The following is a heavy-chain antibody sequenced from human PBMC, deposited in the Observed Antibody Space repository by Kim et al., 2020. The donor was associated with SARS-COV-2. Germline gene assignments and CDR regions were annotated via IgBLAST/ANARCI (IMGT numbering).Heavy chain of an antibody. V-gene: IGHV4-59*08. CDR1: GGSISSYY. J-gene: IGHJ4*02. CDR3: ARHEKRPQLASFDY. Sequence: SETLSLTCTVSGGSISSYYWSWIRQPPGKGLEWIGYIYYSGSTNYNPSLKSRVTISVDTSKNQFSLKLSSVTAADTAVYYCARHEKRPQLASFDYWGQGTLVTVSS. D-gene: IGHD6-6*01. CDR2: IYYSGST.